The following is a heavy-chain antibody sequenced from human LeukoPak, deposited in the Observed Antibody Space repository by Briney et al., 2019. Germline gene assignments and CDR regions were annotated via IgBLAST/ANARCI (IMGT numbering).Heavy chain of an antibody. CDR1: GGSFSGYY. J-gene: IGHJ4*02. CDR2: IYYSGTT. D-gene: IGHD2/OR15-2a*01. CDR3: VRSNHFDY. V-gene: IGHV4-59*01. Sequence: PSETLSLTCAVYGGSFSGYYWSWIRQPPGKGLEWIGDIYYSGTTNYNASLKSRLTILVDTSKNQFSLNLNSVTAADTAVYYCVRSNHFDYWGQGTLVTVSS.